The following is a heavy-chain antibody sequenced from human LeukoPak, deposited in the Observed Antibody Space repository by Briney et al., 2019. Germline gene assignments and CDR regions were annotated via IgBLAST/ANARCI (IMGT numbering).Heavy chain of an antibody. CDR1: GFTFSSYA. D-gene: IGHD1-26*01. CDR2: ISGSGGST. CDR3: ARGGSYPGPCYYGMDV. J-gene: IGHJ6*02. Sequence: GGSLRLSCAASGFTFSSYAMSWVRQAPGKGLEWVSAISGSGGSTYYADSVKGRFTISRDNSKNTLYLQMNSPRAEDTAVYYCARGGSYPGPCYYGMDVWGQGTTVTVSS. V-gene: IGHV3-23*01.